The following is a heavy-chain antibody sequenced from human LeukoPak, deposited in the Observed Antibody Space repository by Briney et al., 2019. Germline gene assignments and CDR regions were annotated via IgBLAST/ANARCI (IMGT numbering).Heavy chain of an antibody. Sequence: GGSLRLSCAASGFIFSSYWMSWVRPAPGKGLEWVANIKEDGREKYYVDSVKGRFTISRDNAKNSLYLQTNSMRAEDTDVYYCARRALRYCSSTSCPAQYYGVDVWGKGTTVTVSS. J-gene: IGHJ6*04. D-gene: IGHD2-2*01. CDR3: ARRALRYCSSTSCPAQYYGVDV. CDR2: IKEDGREK. V-gene: IGHV3-7*03. CDR1: GFIFSSYW.